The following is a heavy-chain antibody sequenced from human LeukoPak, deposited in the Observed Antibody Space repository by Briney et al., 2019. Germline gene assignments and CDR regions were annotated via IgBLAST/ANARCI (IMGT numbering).Heavy chain of an antibody. CDR1: GYTFTGYY. V-gene: IGHV1-2*04. J-gene: IGHJ4*02. CDR2: INPNSGGT. D-gene: IGHD6-13*01. CDR3: AREPGYSSSWYEGFDY. Sequence: ASVKVSCKASGYTFTGYYMHWVRQAPGQGLEWMGWINPNSGGTNYAQKFQGWVTMTRDTSISTAYMELRSLRSDDTAVYYCAREPGYSSSWYEGFDYWGQGTLVTVSS.